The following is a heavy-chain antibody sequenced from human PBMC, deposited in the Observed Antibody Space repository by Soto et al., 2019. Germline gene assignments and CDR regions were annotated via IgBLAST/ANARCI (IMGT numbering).Heavy chain of an antibody. D-gene: IGHD3-22*01. CDR1: GYSFTSYW. Sequence: RGESLKISCKGSGYSFTSYWIGWVRQMPGKGLEWMGIIYPGDSDTRYSPSFQGQVTISADKSISTAYLQWSSLKASDTAMYYCARLPYYDSSGYRYYYYGMDVWGQGTTVTVSS. CDR3: ARLPYYDSSGYRYYYYGMDV. CDR2: IYPGDSDT. J-gene: IGHJ6*02. V-gene: IGHV5-51*01.